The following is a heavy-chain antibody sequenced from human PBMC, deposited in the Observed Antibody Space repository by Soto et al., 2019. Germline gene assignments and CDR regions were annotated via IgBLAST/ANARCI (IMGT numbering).Heavy chain of an antibody. J-gene: IGHJ4*02. CDR1: GGTFSSYA. Sequence: PSVKVSCKASGGTFSSYAISWVRQAPGQGLEWMGGIIPIFGTANYAQKFQGRVTITADKSTSTAYMELSSLRSEDTAVYYCARVEVDIVATTNYYFDYWGQGTLVTVSS. CDR3: ARVEVDIVATTNYYFDY. CDR2: IIPIFGTA. D-gene: IGHD5-12*01. V-gene: IGHV1-69*06.